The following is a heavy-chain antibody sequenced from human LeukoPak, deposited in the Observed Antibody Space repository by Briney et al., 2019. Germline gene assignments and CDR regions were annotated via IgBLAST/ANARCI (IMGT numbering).Heavy chain of an antibody. Sequence: GGSLRLSCAGSGFTFSTYWMNWLRQAPGKGLEWVSVIYSSGSTYYADSVKGRFTISRDNSKNTLYLQMNSLRAEDTAVYYCARAIAVAGTFGYYFDYWGQGTLVTVSS. J-gene: IGHJ4*02. CDR3: ARAIAVAGTFGYYFDY. CDR2: IYSSGST. CDR1: GFTFSTYW. V-gene: IGHV3-66*02. D-gene: IGHD6-19*01.